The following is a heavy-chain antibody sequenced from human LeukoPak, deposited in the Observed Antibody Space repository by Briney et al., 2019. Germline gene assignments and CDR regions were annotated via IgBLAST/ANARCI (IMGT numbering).Heavy chain of an antibody. CDR1: GFIFSSYW. D-gene: IGHD3-22*01. V-gene: IGHV3-74*01. J-gene: IGHJ3*02. CDR3: ARPMIADAFDI. Sequence: PGGSLRLSCAGSGFIFSSYWMHWVRQAPGKGLMWVSRIKTDGSTKYYADSVKGRFTVSRDNAKNSLYLQMNSLRAEDTAVYYCARPMIADAFDIWGQGTMVTVSS. CDR2: IKTDGSTK.